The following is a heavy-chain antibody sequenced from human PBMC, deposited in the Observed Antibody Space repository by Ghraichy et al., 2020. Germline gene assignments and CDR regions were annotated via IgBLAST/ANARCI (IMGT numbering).Heavy chain of an antibody. J-gene: IGHJ6*03. Sequence: SETLSLTCTVSGGSISSYYCSWIRQPAGKGLEWIGRIYTSGSTNYNPSLKNRVIMSVDTSKNQFSLRLSSVTAADTAVYYCASTKVSYYSYYMDVWGKGTTVTVSS. CDR3: ASTKVSYYSYYMDV. V-gene: IGHV4-4*07. CDR2: IYTSGST. CDR1: GGSISSYY. D-gene: IGHD3-10*01.